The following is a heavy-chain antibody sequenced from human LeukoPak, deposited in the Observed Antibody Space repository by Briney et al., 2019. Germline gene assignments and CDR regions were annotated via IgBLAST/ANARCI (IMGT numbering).Heavy chain of an antibody. V-gene: IGHV3-33*01. J-gene: IGHJ4*02. CDR2: IWYDGSNK. D-gene: IGHD5-12*01. CDR3: ARDRAYSGYDLDSY. CDR1: GFTFSSYG. Sequence: PGGSLRLSCAASGFTFSSYGTHWVRQAPGKGLEWVAVIWYDGSNKYYADSAKGRFTISRDNSKNTLYLQMNSLRAEDTAVYYCARDRAYSGYDLDSYWGQGTLVTVSS.